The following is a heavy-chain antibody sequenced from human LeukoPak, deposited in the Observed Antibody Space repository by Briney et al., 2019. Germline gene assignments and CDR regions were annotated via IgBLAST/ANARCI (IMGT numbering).Heavy chain of an antibody. V-gene: IGHV3-11*06. J-gene: IGHJ6*02. CDR1: GFTFSDFY. CDR2: ISPSGTYT. CDR3: ARGHYGMDV. Sequence: GGSLRLSCAASGFTFSDFYTSWVRQAPGQGLEWVSYISPSGTYTNYADSVKGRFTISRDNAKNSLFLQMNSLRAEDTGLYYCARGHYGMDVWGQGTTVTVSS.